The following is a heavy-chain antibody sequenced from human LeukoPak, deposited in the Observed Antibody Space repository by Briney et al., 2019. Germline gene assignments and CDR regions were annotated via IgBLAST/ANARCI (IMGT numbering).Heavy chain of an antibody. CDR3: ARVDGYSSGWSAYFDY. J-gene: IGHJ4*02. V-gene: IGHV4-59*01. D-gene: IGHD6-19*01. CDR2: IYYSGST. Sequence: SETLSLTCTVSGGSSSSYYWSWIRQPPRKGLEWIGYIYYSGSTNYNPSLKSRVPISVDTSKIQFSLKLSSVTAADTAVYYCARVDGYSSGWSAYFDYWGQGTLVTVSS. CDR1: GGSSSSYY.